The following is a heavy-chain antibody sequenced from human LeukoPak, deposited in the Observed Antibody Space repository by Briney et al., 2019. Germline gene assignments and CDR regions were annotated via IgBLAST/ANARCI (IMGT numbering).Heavy chain of an antibody. D-gene: IGHD3-10*01. V-gene: IGHV3-11*01. J-gene: IGHJ4*02. CDR1: GFTFSDYY. CDR2: ISSSGSTI. CDR3: ARDRVYYGSGSYFLD. Sequence: GGSLRLSCAASGFTFSDYYMSWIRQAPGKGLEWVSYISSSGSTIYYADSVKGRFTISRDNAKNSLYLQMNSLRAEGTAVYYCARDRVYYGSGSYFLDWGQGTLVTVSS.